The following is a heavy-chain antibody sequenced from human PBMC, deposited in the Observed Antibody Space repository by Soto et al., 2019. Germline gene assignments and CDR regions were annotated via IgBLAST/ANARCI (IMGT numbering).Heavy chain of an antibody. Sequence: EVQLLESGGGLVQPGGSLRLSCAASGLPFSSYPRSWVRKAPGKGLEWVSAISGSGGSTYYADSVKGRLTIPRDNSKNTLYLQMNSLRAEDTAVYYCAKADRSYFDYWGQGTLVTVSS. CDR2: ISGSGGST. J-gene: IGHJ4*02. CDR1: GLPFSSYP. V-gene: IGHV3-23*01. CDR3: AKADRSYFDY.